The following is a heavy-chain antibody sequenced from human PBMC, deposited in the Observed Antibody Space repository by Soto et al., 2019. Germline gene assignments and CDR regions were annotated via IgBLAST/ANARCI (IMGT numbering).Heavy chain of an antibody. D-gene: IGHD6-19*01. CDR2: INAGNGNT. Sequence: ASVKVSCKASGYTFTSYAMHWVRQAPGQRLEWMGWINAGNGNTKYSQKFQGRVTITRDTSASTAYMELSSLRSEDTAVYYCARFYDSSGWYGIDYWGQGTLVTVSS. J-gene: IGHJ4*02. V-gene: IGHV1-3*01. CDR1: GYTFTSYA. CDR3: ARFYDSSGWYGIDY.